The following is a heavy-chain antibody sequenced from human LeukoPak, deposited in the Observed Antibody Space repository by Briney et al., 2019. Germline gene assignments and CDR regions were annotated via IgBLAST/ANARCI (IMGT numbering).Heavy chain of an antibody. D-gene: IGHD4-17*01. CDR3: ARVRGDYWISGYYFDY. Sequence: PGGSLRLSCAASGFTLSDYYMSWIRQAPGKGLEWVSYISSSGTTTSYADSVKGRFTISRDNAKNSLYLQMNSLRAEDTAVYYCARVRGDYWISGYYFDYRGQGTLATVPS. V-gene: IGHV3-11*01. J-gene: IGHJ4*02. CDR1: GFTLSDYY. CDR2: ISSSGTTT.